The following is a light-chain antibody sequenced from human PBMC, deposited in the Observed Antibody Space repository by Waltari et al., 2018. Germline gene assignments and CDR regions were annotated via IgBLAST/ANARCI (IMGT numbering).Light chain of an antibody. Sequence: SYELTQPLSVSVSPGQTASITCSGDKLGDKYIFWYQQKSGQSPVLVIYQDVRRPSGIPERFSGSNSGNTATLTISGTQAPDEAHYYCQAWDSGTVVFGGGTKLTVL. V-gene: IGLV3-1*01. CDR2: QDV. J-gene: IGLJ3*02. CDR1: KLGDKY. CDR3: QAWDSGTVV.